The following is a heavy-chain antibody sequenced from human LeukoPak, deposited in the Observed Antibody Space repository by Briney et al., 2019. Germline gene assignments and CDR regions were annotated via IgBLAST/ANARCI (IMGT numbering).Heavy chain of an antibody. J-gene: IGHJ5*02. CDR1: GYTFTSYD. V-gene: IGHV1-8*01. CDR3: ARSVLLWFGASDH. Sequence: SVKVSCKASGYTFTSYDINWVRQATGQGLEWMGWMNPNSGNTGYAQKFQGRVTMTRNTSISTAYMELSSMRYEAAAVYYCARSVLLWFGASDHWGQGTLVTVSS. CDR2: MNPNSGNT. D-gene: IGHD3-10*01.